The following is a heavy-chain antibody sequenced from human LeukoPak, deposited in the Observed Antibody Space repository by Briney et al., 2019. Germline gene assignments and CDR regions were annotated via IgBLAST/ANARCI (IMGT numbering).Heavy chain of an antibody. CDR1: GFTFSSYA. J-gene: IGHJ3*02. D-gene: IGHD5-18*01. CDR2: ISYDGSNK. CDR3: ARDYIKYSYGYFQDI. Sequence: PGGSLRLSCAASGFTFSSYAMHWVRQAPGKGLEWVAVISYDGSNKYYADSVKGRFTISRDNSRNTLYLQMNSLRAEDTAVYYCARDYIKYSYGYFQDIWGQGTMVTVSS. V-gene: IGHV3-30*04.